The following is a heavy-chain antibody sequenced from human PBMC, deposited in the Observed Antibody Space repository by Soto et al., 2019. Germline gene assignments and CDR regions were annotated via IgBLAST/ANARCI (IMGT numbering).Heavy chain of an antibody. V-gene: IGHV2-5*01. CDR2: IYWNDDK. Sequence: GLTRVSTTHALTLTCTFSGCSLSTSEVGVGWIRQPPGKALEWLALIYWNDDKRYSPSLKSRLTITKDTSKNQVVLTMTNMDPVDTAKYYCAHSRPDIDGAYWGQGTLVTVYS. D-gene: IGHD5-12*01. CDR3: AHSRPDIDGAY. J-gene: IGHJ4*02. CDR1: GCSLSTSEVG.